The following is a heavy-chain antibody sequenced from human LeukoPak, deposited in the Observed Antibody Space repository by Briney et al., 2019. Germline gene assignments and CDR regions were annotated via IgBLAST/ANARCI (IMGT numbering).Heavy chain of an antibody. CDR1: GFTFSLFS. V-gene: IGHV3-20*01. CDR3: ARGPDCSSTSCYFSYYYGMDV. CDR2: INWNGGST. J-gene: IGHJ6*02. D-gene: IGHD2-2*01. Sequence: PGGSLRLSCAASGFTFSLFSMYWVRQAPGKGLEWVSGINWNGGSTGYADSVKGRFTISRDNAKNSLYLQMNSLRAEDTALYHCARGPDCSSTSCYFSYYYGMDVWGQGTTVTVSS.